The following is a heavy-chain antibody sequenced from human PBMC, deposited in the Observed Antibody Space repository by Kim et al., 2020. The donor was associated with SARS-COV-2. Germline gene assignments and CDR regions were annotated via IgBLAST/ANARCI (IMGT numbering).Heavy chain of an antibody. J-gene: IGHJ4*02. Sequence: AASVKGRFTISRDDSKNSLYLQMNSLKTEDTAVYYCATYYGSGSYYSGGYWGQGTLVTVSS. V-gene: IGHV3-72*01. D-gene: IGHD3-10*01. CDR3: ATYYGSGSYYSGGY.